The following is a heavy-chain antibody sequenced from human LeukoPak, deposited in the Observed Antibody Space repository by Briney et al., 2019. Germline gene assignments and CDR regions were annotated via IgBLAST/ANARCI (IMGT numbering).Heavy chain of an antibody. D-gene: IGHD3-10*02. Sequence: GGSLRLSCAASGFTFSSYAIHWVRQAPGKGLEWVAVISYDGSNKYYADSVQDRFTIFRDNSKNTLYLQMNSLRAEDTAMYYCARALCDNNRCSSYFDSWGQGTLVTVSS. CDR3: ARALCDNNRCSSYFDS. CDR2: ISYDGSNK. V-gene: IGHV3-30-3*01. J-gene: IGHJ4*02. CDR1: GFTFSSYA.